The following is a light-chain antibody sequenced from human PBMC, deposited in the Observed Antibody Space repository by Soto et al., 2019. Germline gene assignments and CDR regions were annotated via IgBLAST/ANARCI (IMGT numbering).Light chain of an antibody. CDR1: QSLLSSADNKNY. CDR3: QQYYSGPIT. CDR2: GAS. J-gene: IGKJ4*01. V-gene: IGKV4-1*01. Sequence: DIVMTQSPDSLAVSLGERATINYKSSQSLLSSADNKNYLAWYQQKSGQPPKLLIYGASTRQSGVPDRISGSGSGTDFTLTISSLQAEDVAIYSCQQYYSGPITFGGGTKVEIK.